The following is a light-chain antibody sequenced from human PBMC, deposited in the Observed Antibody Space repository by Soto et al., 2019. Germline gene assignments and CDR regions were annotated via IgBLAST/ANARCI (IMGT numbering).Light chain of an antibody. V-gene: IGLV2-14*01. J-gene: IGLJ1*01. CDR2: EVT. Sequence: QSVLTQPASVSGSPGQSITISCTGTSSDVGGYNYVSWYQLHPGKAPKLILYEVTNRPSGVSDRFSGSKSGNTASLTISGLQAEDEADYYCSSYTSSTAYVFGTGKKVNVL. CDR1: SSDVGGYNY. CDR3: SSYTSSTAYV.